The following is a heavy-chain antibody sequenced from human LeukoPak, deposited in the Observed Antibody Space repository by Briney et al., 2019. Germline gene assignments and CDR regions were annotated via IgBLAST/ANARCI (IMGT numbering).Heavy chain of an antibody. CDR3: ARDPGARRPYWYFDL. J-gene: IGHJ2*01. CDR1: GFTFSSYW. D-gene: IGHD7-27*01. V-gene: IGHV3-7*05. Sequence: QPGGSLRLSCAASGFTFSSYWMSWVRQAPGKGLEWVANIKQDGSEKYYVDSVKGRFTISRDNAKNSLYLQMNSLRAEDTAVYYCARDPGARRPYWYFDLWGRGTLVTVSS. CDR2: IKQDGSEK.